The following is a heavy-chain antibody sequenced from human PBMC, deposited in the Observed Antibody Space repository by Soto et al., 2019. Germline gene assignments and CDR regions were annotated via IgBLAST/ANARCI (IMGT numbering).Heavy chain of an antibody. J-gene: IGHJ4*02. CDR3: ASPMRSITGFDY. Sequence: GGSLRLSCAASGFTFSSYGMHWVRQAPGKGLEWVAVISYDGSTKYYADSVKGRFTISRDNSKNTLYLQLNSLRAEDTAVYYCASPMRSITGFDYWGQGTLVTVSS. V-gene: IGHV3-30*03. D-gene: IGHD3-3*01. CDR2: ISYDGSTK. CDR1: GFTFSSYG.